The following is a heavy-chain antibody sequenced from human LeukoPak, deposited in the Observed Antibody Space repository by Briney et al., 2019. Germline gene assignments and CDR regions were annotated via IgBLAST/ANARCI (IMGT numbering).Heavy chain of an antibody. CDR1: GGSISSSTYY. Sequence: SETLSLTCTVSGGSISSSTYYWAWIRQPPGKGLEWIGCIYYSGSTYYNPSLKSRVTISVDTPKIQFSLKLSSVTAADTAVYYCASQGDSSGYYRGFDPWGQGTLVTVSS. CDR3: ASQGDSSGYYRGFDP. D-gene: IGHD3-22*01. J-gene: IGHJ5*02. CDR2: IYYSGST. V-gene: IGHV4-39*01.